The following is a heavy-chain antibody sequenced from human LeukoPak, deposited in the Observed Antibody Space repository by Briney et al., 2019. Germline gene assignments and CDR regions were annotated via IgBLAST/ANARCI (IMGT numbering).Heavy chain of an antibody. Sequence: GGSLRLSCAASGFTFSSYAMSWVRQAPGKGLEWVSAISGSGGSTYYADSVKGRFTISRDNSKNTLYLQMNSLRAEDTAVYYCARYSGIVTTTPTVFDFWGQGVLVTVSS. CDR3: ARYSGIVTTTPTVFDF. V-gene: IGHV3-23*01. CDR1: GFTFSSYA. D-gene: IGHD5-12*01. CDR2: ISGSGGST. J-gene: IGHJ4*02.